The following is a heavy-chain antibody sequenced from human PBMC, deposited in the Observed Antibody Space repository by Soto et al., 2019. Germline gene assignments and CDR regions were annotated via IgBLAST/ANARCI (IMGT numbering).Heavy chain of an antibody. CDR1: GFTFSSYV. Sequence: EVQLVESGGGLVQPGGSLRLSCAASGFTFSSYVINWVRQAPGEGLEWVSYISISSSTRYYADSVRGRFTISRDNGKNSLYLPMNRLGDEDKAFFYCWRRGGFFGYWGQGTLVPLFS. J-gene: IGHJ4*02. CDR3: WRRGGFFGY. CDR2: ISISSSTR. V-gene: IGHV3-48*02. D-gene: IGHD3-16*01.